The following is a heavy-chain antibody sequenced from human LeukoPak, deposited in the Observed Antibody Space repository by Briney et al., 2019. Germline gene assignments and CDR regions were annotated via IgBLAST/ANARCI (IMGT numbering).Heavy chain of an antibody. D-gene: IGHD2-2*01. CDR3: ARDRGCSSTSCYRLSHFDY. CDR1: GGTFSSYA. Sequence: SVKVSCKASGGTFSSYAISWVRQAPGQGLEWMGGIIPIFGTANYAQKFQGRVTITTDESTGTAYMELSSLRSEDTAVYYCARDRGCSSTSCYRLSHFDYWGQGTLVTVSS. V-gene: IGHV1-69*05. CDR2: IIPIFGTA. J-gene: IGHJ4*02.